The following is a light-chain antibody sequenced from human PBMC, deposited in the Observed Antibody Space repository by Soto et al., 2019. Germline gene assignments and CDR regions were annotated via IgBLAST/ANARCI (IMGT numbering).Light chain of an antibody. CDR3: MQGTHWPPT. CDR2: KFS. V-gene: IGKV2-30*01. J-gene: IGKJ1*01. Sequence: DVVMTQSPLSLPVTLGQPASISCRSSQTLVYSDVNTFLNWSQQRPDQSPRRLIYKFSNRDCGVPDRFSGSGSGTVLTLKISRVEAEGVGIYSCMQGTHWPPTCGQGTKVEIK. CDR1: QTLVYSDVNTF.